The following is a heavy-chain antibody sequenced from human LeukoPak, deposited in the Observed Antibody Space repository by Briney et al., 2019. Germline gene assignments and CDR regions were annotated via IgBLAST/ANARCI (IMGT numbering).Heavy chain of an antibody. CDR2: IYTSGST. CDR3: ARVGSSSWYNYYYYYMDV. Sequence: SETLSLTCTVSGGSISSGSYYWSWIRQPAGKGLEWIGRIYTSGSTNYNASLKSRVTISVDTSKNQFSLKLSSVTAADTAVYYCARVGSSSWYNYYYYYMDVWGKGTTVTVSS. V-gene: IGHV4-61*02. CDR1: GGSISSGSYY. D-gene: IGHD6-13*01. J-gene: IGHJ6*03.